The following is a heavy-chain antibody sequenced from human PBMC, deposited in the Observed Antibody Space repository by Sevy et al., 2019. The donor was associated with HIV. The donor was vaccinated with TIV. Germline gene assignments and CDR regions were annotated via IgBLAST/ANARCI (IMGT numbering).Heavy chain of an antibody. CDR1: GGSFSSYY. CDR3: ARGKVLFDY. J-gene: IGHJ4*02. V-gene: IGHV4-59*01. CDR2: IYYNGST. Sequence: SETLSLTCTVSGGSFSSYYWSWIRQPPGKGLEWIGYIYYNGSTNSNPSLRGRVTISAHTSKNQLSLKLKSATTADTVMYYCARGKVLFDYWSQGTLVTVSS. D-gene: IGHD3-10*01.